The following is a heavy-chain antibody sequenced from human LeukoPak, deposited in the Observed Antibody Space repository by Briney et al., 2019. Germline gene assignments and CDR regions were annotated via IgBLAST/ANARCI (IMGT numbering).Heavy chain of an antibody. V-gene: IGHV1-69*04. CDR1: GGTFSSYA. D-gene: IGHD1-26*01. CDR3: ARVGDSGSYYFDY. Sequence: SVKVSCKASGGTFSSYAISWVRQAPGQGLEWMGRIIPILGIADYAQKFQGRVTITADKSTSTAYMELSSLRSEDTAVYYCARVGDSGSYYFDYWGQGTLVTVSS. CDR2: IIPILGIA. J-gene: IGHJ4*02.